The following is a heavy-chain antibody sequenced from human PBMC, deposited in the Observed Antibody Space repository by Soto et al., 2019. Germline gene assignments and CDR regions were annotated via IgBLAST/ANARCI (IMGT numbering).Heavy chain of an antibody. CDR3: ARGRYSRSWYYNWFDT. CDR1: CGSFSGYC. V-gene: IGHV4-34*01. CDR2: INHSGST. J-gene: IGHJ5*02. Sequence: PXESLSLPFAVYCGSFSGYCWSWIRQPPGKGLEWIGEINHSGSTNYNPSLKSRVTISVDTSKNQFSLKLSSGTAADTAVYYCARGRYSRSWYYNWFDTWGQGTLVTVPS. D-gene: IGHD6-13*01.